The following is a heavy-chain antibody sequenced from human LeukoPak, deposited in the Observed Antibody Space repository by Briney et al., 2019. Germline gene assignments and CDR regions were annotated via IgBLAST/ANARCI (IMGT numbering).Heavy chain of an antibody. CDR3: AKPSKRAMVTGYFDY. J-gene: IGHJ4*02. V-gene: IGHV3-48*04. D-gene: IGHD5-18*01. Sequence: GGSLRLSCAASGFTFSSYSMNWVRQAPGKGLEWVSYISSSSSTIYYADSVKGRFTISRDNAKNSLYLQMNSLRAEDTAVYYCAKPSKRAMVTGYFDYWGQGTLVTVSS. CDR2: ISSSSSTI. CDR1: GFTFSSYS.